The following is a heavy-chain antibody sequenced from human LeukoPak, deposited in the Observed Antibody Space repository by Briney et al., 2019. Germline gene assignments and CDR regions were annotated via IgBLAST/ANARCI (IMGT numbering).Heavy chain of an antibody. Sequence: ASVKVSCKASGYTFTSYDINWVRQAAGQGLEWMGWMNPNSGNTGYAQKFQGRVTMTRNTSISTAYMELSSLRSEDTAVYYCATNSGSYRTRKNWFDPWGQGTLVTVSS. J-gene: IGHJ5*02. CDR2: MNPNSGNT. V-gene: IGHV1-8*01. D-gene: IGHD1-26*01. CDR1: GYTFTSYD. CDR3: ATNSGSYRTRKNWFDP.